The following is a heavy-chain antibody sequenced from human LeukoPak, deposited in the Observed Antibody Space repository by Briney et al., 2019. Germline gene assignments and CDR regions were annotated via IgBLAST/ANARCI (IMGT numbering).Heavy chain of an antibody. CDR2: INGRGDNT. Sequence: GGSLRLSCGACGFTFSSYAMNWVGQAPGKGLEWVSAINGRGDNTYYPNSVKTRFTISKDNSKSTLFLQMNSLRAEDTAIYYCAKDRVSPGFNLFDPWGQGTLVTVSS. CDR1: GFTFSSYA. D-gene: IGHD2/OR15-2a*01. J-gene: IGHJ5*02. CDR3: AKDRVSPGFNLFDP. V-gene: IGHV3-23*01.